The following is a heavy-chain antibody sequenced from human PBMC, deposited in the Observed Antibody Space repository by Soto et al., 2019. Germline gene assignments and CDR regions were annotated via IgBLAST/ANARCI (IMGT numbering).Heavy chain of an antibody. D-gene: IGHD5-18*01. V-gene: IGHV1-2*02. CDR3: ARSGYTYGRGPWWFDT. CDR1: GYTFRDFY. CDR2: INPNNGGT. J-gene: IGHJ5*02. Sequence: QVQLVQSGAEVKKPGASVRVSCKASGYTFRDFYIQWVRQAPGQGLEWMGWINPNNGGTNYAQQFQGRVTMTMDTSISTAYMELSRLRSDDTAVYYCARSGYTYGRGPWWFDTWGQGTLVTVSS.